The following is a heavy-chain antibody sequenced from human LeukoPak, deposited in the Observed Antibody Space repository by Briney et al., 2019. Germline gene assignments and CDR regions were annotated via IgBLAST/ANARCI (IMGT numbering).Heavy chain of an antibody. J-gene: IGHJ3*02. CDR1: GGSFSGYY. CDR2: INHSGST. D-gene: IGHD6-13*01. CDR3: AGYDAFDI. Sequence: SETLSLTCAVYGGSFSGYYRSWIRQPPGKGLEWIGEINHSGSTNYNPSLKSRVTISVDTSKNQFSLKLSSVTAADTAVYYCAGYDAFDIWGQGTMVTVSS. V-gene: IGHV4-34*01.